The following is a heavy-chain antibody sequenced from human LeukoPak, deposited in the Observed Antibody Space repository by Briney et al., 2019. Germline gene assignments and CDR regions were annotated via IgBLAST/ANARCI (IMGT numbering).Heavy chain of an antibody. V-gene: IGHV1-3*01. J-gene: IGHJ2*01. CDR3: ARKTYGDYVYFDL. D-gene: IGHD4-17*01. Sequence: ASVKVSCKASGYPFTNYAMHWVRQAPGQRLEWMGWINVGNGNTKYSQKFQGRVTITRDTSASSAYMQLSSLRSEDTAVYYCARKTYGDYVYFDLWGRGTLVTVSS. CDR2: INVGNGNT. CDR1: GYPFTNYA.